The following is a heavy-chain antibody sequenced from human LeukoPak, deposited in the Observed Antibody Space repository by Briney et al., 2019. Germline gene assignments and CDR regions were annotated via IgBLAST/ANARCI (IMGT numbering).Heavy chain of an antibody. CDR2: ISSSSSNI. J-gene: IGHJ4*02. CDR3: ASRQTSGYYGKGFYY. CDR1: GFTFSSYS. V-gene: IGHV3-21*01. D-gene: IGHD3-22*01. Sequence: PGGSLRLSCAASGFTFSSYSMNWVRQAPGKGLEWVSSISSSSSNIYYADSVKGRFAISRDNAKNSLYLQMNSLRAEDTAVYYCASRQTSGYYGKGFYYWGQGTLVTVSS.